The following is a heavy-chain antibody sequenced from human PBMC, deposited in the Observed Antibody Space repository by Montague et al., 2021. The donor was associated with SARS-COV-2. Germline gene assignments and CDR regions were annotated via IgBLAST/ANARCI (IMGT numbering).Heavy chain of an antibody. CDR1: SGSINSYY. CDR2: IYTSGRT. V-gene: IGHV4-4*07. Sequence: SETLSLTCGVSSGSINSYYWSWIRQPAGKGLEWIGRIYTSGRTNHSPSLKSRATISVDTSKNQFSLKLSSVTAADTAVYYCARGTKRVFTYDYDSSGYASDYWGQGTLVAVSS. J-gene: IGHJ4*02. CDR3: ARGTKRVFTYDYDSSGYASDY. D-gene: IGHD3-22*01.